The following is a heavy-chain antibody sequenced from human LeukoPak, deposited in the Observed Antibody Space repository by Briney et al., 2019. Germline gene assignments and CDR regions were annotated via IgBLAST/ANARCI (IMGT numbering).Heavy chain of an antibody. V-gene: IGHV3-23*01. CDR1: GFTFSNYA. D-gene: IGHD2-8*02. CDR3: AKGGRDTGGNWFDP. J-gene: IGHJ5*02. Sequence: PVESLRLSCAASGFTFSNYAMTWVRQAPGKGLEWVSGISGSGGNTYYADSVKGRFTTSRDNSKKTLHLQTNSLRAEDTAVYYCAKGGRDTGGNWFDPWGQGTLVTVSS. CDR2: ISGSGGNT.